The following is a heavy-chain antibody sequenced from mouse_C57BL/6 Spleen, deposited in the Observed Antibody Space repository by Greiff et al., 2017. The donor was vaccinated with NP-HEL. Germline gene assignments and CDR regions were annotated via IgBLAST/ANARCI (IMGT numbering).Heavy chain of an antibody. CDR3: ARDYDYDRFAY. D-gene: IGHD2-4*01. CDR2: IYPRSGNT. V-gene: IGHV1-81*01. CDR1: GYTFTSYG. Sequence: QVQLQQSGAELARPGASVKLSCKASGYTFTSYGISWVKQRTGQGLEWIGEIYPRSGNTYYNEKFKGKATLTEEKSSSTAYMELPSLTSEVSAVYFCARDYDYDRFAYWGQGTLVTVSA. J-gene: IGHJ3*01.